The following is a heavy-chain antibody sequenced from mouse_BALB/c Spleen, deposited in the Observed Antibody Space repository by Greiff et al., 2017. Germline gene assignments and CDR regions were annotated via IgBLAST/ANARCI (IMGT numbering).Heavy chain of an antibody. V-gene: IGHV1-85*01. J-gene: IGHJ2*01. Sequence: QVQLQQSGAELVKPGASVKLSCKASGYTFTSYDINWVRQRPEQGLEWIGWFFTGDGSTKYNEKFKGKATLTTDKSSSTAYMQLSSLTSEDSAVYFCARSGYGNYFDDWGQGTTLTVSS. CDR2: FFTGDGST. CDR1: GYTFTSYD. CDR3: ARSGYGNYFDD. D-gene: IGHD2-10*02.